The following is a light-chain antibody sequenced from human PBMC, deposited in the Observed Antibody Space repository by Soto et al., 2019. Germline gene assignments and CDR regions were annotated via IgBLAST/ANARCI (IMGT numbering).Light chain of an antibody. Sequence: QSALTQPASVSGSPGQSITISCTGTSSDVGHYNYVSWYQQHPGEAPKLLICEVSNRPSGVSNRFSGSKSGNTASLTISGLRAEDEADYYCSSYTTSTTLYVFGTGTKVTVL. CDR1: SSDVGHYNY. CDR3: SSYTTSTTLYV. J-gene: IGLJ1*01. V-gene: IGLV2-14*01. CDR2: EVS.